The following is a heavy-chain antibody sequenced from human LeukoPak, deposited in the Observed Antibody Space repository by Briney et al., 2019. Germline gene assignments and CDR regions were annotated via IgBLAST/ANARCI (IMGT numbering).Heavy chain of an antibody. CDR2: ISPDGSIT. CDR3: AGNFDYGDYL. J-gene: IGHJ5*02. CDR1: GFTFSSYW. Sequence: GGSLRLSCAASGFTFSSYWIHWVRQAPGKGLVWVSRISPDGSITGYADSVEGRFTVSRDNTKSTLYLQMNSLRAEDTAIYYCAGNFDYGDYLWGQGTLATVSS. V-gene: IGHV3-74*01. D-gene: IGHD4-17*01.